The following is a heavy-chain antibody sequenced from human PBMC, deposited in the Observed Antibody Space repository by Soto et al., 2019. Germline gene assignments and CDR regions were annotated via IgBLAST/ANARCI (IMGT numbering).Heavy chain of an antibody. CDR1: GFTFSNYG. D-gene: IGHD3-10*01. J-gene: IGHJ4*02. CDR3: AKDSGRGSADYFFDY. Sequence: QVQLVESGGGVVQPGRSLRLSCAASGFTFSNYGMHWVRRDPGKGLEWVAVISFDGGDKKSADSVKGRFTISRDNSTNTLYLQMNSLRAEDTAVYYCAKDSGRGSADYFFDYWGRGTLVTVSS. V-gene: IGHV3-30*18. CDR2: ISFDGGDK.